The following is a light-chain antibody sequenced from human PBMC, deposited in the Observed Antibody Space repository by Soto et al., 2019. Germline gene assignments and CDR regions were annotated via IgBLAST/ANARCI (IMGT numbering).Light chain of an antibody. CDR3: QQFSSDPLT. V-gene: IGKV3-20*01. CDR1: QTVRNNF. CDR2: AAS. J-gene: IGKJ4*01. Sequence: EFVLTQSPGTLSLSPGERATLSCRASQTVRNNFLAWYQQKPGQAPRLLIYAASSRATGIPDRFSGGGSGTDFTLTISRLEPEDFAVYYCQQFSSDPLTFGGGTKVEIK.